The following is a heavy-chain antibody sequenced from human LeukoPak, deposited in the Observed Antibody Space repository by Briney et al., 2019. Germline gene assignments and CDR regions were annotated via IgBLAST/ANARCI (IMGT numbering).Heavy chain of an antibody. V-gene: IGHV1-18*01. D-gene: IGHD6-13*01. CDR1: GYSFTSYA. J-gene: IGHJ6*02. CDR3: ARDPLRSTWSTYYDALDV. Sequence: ASVKVSCKASGYSFTSYAINWVRQAPGQGIEWMGWISAYNGNTDYAQKFQGRVTMTTDTSTSTAYMELRSLTSDDTAVYYCARDPLRSTWSTYYDALDVWGQGTTVTVPS. CDR2: ISAYNGNT.